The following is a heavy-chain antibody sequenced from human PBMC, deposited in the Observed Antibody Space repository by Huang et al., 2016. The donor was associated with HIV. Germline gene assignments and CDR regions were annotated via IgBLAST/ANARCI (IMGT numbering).Heavy chain of an antibody. CDR3: ARGIGYSGRYFDY. D-gene: IGHD6-13*01. V-gene: IGHV4-59*01. Sequence: QVQLQESGTGLVKPSETLSLTCTVSGDSISSFYWSWIRQPPGKGLEWIGYIYYSGSTNYNPSLKSRVTISVDTSKNQFSLKLSSVTAADTAVYYCARGIGYSGRYFDYWGQGALVTVSS. J-gene: IGHJ4*02. CDR1: GDSISSFY. CDR2: IYYSGST.